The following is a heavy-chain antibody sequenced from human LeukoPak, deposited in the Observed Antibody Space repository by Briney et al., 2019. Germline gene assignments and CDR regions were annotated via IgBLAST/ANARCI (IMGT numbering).Heavy chain of an antibody. CDR2: INSDGSNR. CDR1: GLTFSSFW. J-gene: IGHJ4*02. V-gene: IGHV3-74*03. Sequence: GGSLRLSCAASGLTFSSFWMHWVRQVPGKGLVWVSRINSDGSNRKYADSVKGRFTISRDNAENTLYLQMNSLRAEDTAVYYCATSQRGYIYGFMGYWGQGTLVTVSS. D-gene: IGHD5-18*01. CDR3: ATSQRGYIYGFMGY.